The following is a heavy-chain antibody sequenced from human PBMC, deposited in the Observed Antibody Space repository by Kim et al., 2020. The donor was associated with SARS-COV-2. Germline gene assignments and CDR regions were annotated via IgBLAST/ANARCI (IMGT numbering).Heavy chain of an antibody. J-gene: IGHJ4*02. CDR3: ARVNITMVRGVIITYFDY. V-gene: IGHV4-59*01. Sequence: SRVTISVDTSKNQFSLKLSSVTAADTAVYYCARVNITMVRGVIITYFDYWGQGTLVTVSS. D-gene: IGHD3-10*01.